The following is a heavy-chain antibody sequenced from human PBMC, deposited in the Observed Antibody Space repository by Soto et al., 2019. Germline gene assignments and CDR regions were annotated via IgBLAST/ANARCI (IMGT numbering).Heavy chain of an antibody. CDR1: GDPVSSGSYY. CDR3: AAKLGTTHYFDF. D-gene: IGHD7-27*01. J-gene: IGHJ4*02. Sequence: QVQLQESGPGLVQPSQTLSLTCSVSGDPVSSGSYYWTWVRQHPVKVLEWIGYIYHTGSTYYNPSLLSRLIMSIDTSKNQFSLHLYSVTAADTAVYFCAAKLGTTHYFDFWGQGSLVAVSS. V-gene: IGHV4-31*03. CDR2: IYHTGST.